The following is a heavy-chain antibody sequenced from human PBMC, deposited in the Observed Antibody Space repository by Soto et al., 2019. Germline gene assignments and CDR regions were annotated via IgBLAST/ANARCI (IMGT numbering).Heavy chain of an antibody. Sequence: PGGSLRLSCAASGFTFSSYAMSWVRQAPGKGLEWVSAISGSGGSTYYADSVKGRFTISRDNSKNTLYLQMNSLRAEDTAVYYCANGGTNYGDYVPTEWGQGTLVTVSS. CDR3: ANGGTNYGDYVPTE. D-gene: IGHD4-17*01. CDR1: GFTFSSYA. J-gene: IGHJ4*02. V-gene: IGHV3-23*01. CDR2: ISGSGGST.